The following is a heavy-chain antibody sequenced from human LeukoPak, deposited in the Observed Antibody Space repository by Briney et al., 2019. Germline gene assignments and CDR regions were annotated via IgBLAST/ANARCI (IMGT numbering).Heavy chain of an antibody. J-gene: IGHJ5*02. CDR2: IIPIFGTA. V-gene: IGHV1-69*13. Sequence: SVKVSCKASGGTFSSYAISWVRQAPGQGPEWMGGIIPIFGTANYAQKFQGRVTITADESTSTAYMELSSLRSGDTAVYYCARAGYCSGGSCYPPRSWFDPWCQGTLVTVSS. D-gene: IGHD2-15*01. CDR1: GGTFSSYA. CDR3: ARAGYCSGGSCYPPRSWFDP.